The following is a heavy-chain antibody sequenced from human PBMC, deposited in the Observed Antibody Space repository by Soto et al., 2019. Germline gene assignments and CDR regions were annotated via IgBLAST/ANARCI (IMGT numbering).Heavy chain of an antibody. CDR2: TYYRSKWYN. Sequence: PSQTLSLTCAISGDSVSSNSAAWNWIRPSPSRGLEWLGRTYYRSKWYNDYAVSVKSRITINPDTSKNQFSLQLNSVTPEDTAVYYCARSQGIAAAGGFDYWSQGTLVTVSS. J-gene: IGHJ4*02. V-gene: IGHV6-1*01. CDR1: GDSVSSNSAA. CDR3: ARSQGIAAAGGFDY. D-gene: IGHD6-13*01.